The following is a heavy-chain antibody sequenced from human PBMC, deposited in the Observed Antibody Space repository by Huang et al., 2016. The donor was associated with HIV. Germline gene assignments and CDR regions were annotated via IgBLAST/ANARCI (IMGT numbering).Heavy chain of an antibody. CDR2: LNPLSGVT. V-gene: IGHV1-2*02. CDR3: ARTPYSGSHPDY. CDR1: GYTFTDYF. J-gene: IGHJ4*02. D-gene: IGHD2-15*01. Sequence: QVQLVQSGAEVKKPGASVKVSCRTSGYTFTDYFVHWVRQAPGQGLQWVGSLNPLSGVTNYAQKFQGRVTMNRDTSIRTVYMELNRLRSDDTALYYCARTPYSGSHPDYWGQGTLVTVSS.